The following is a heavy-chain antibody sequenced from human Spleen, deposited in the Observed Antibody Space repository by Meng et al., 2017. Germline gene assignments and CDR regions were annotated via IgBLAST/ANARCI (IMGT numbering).Heavy chain of an antibody. CDR2: INHSGST. D-gene: IGHD3-22*01. CDR1: GGSFSDYY. J-gene: IGHJ4*02. V-gene: IGHV4-34*01. Sequence: QGQLEQWGAGLLKPAETLSLTCVVSGGSFSDYYWSWIRQPPGKGLEWIGEINHSGSTNYNPSLESRATISVDTSQNNLSLKLSSVTAADTAVYYCARDSAYYDSSGYYNFWGQGTLVTVSS. CDR3: ARDSAYYDSSGYYNF.